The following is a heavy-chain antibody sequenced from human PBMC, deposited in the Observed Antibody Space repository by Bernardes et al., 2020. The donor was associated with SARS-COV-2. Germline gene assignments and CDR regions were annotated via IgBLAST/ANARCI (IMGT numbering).Heavy chain of an antibody. V-gene: IGHV3-7*01. CDR1: GFTFSSYW. Sequence: SLRLSCAASGFTFSSYWMSWVRQAPGKGLEWVANIKQDGSEKYYVDSVKGRFTISRDNAKNSLYLQMNSLRAEDTAVYYCAREGYRYYYDSSGYYFIGAFDIWGQGTMVTVSS. J-gene: IGHJ3*02. CDR2: IKQDGSEK. CDR3: AREGYRYYYDSSGYYFIGAFDI. D-gene: IGHD3-22*01.